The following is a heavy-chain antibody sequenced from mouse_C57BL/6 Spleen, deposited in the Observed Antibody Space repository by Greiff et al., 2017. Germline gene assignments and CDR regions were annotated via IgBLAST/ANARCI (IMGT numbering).Heavy chain of an antibody. J-gene: IGHJ2*01. D-gene: IGHD2-1*01. V-gene: IGHV1-64*01. CDR1: GYTFTSYW. CDR3: ACGNYVYYFDY. CDR2: IHPNSGST. Sequence: QVQLQQPGAELVKPGASVKLSCKASGYTFTSYWMHWVKQRPGQGLEWIGMIHPNSGSTNYNEKFKSKATLTVDKSSSTAYMQLRSLTSEDSAVYYCACGNYVYYFDYWGQGTTLTVSS.